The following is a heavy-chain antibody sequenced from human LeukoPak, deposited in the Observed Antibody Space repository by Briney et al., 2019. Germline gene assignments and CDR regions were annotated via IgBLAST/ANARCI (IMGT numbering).Heavy chain of an antibody. CDR1: GGSISSYY. J-gene: IGHJ4*02. D-gene: IGHD3-3*01. V-gene: IGHV4-4*07. Sequence: SETLSLTCTVSGGSISSYYWSWIRQPAGKGLEWIGRTYTSGSTNYNPSLKSRVTMSVDTSKNQFSLKLSSVTAADTAVYYCARGPDFWSGYLFDYWGQGTLVTVSS. CDR3: ARGPDFWSGYLFDY. CDR2: TYTSGST.